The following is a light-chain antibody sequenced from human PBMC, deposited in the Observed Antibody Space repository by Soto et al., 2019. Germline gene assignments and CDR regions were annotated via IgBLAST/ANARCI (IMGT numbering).Light chain of an antibody. J-gene: IGKJ5*01. Sequence: EIVLTQSPATLSLSPGERATLSCRASQSFSSYLAWYQQKPGQAPRLLIYDASKRATGIPARFSGRGSGTDFTLPISSLEPEDFAVYYCQQRSNWSPVITFGQGTRLEIK. CDR2: DAS. CDR3: QQRSNWSPVIT. V-gene: IGKV3-11*01. CDR1: QSFSSY.